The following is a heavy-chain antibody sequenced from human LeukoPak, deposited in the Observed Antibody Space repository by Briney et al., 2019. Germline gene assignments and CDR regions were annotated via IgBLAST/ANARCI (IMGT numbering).Heavy chain of an antibody. CDR2: ISWNSGNI. V-gene: IGHV3-9*01. J-gene: IGHJ4*02. CDR1: GFTFDDYA. CDR3: ATSSVARTRRDY. D-gene: IGHD6-19*01. Sequence: GGSLRLSCAASGFTFDDYAMHWVRQAPGKGLEWVSGISWNSGNIGYANSVKGRFTISRDNAKNCLYLQMNSLRAEDTALYYCATSSVARTRRDYWGQGTLVTVSS.